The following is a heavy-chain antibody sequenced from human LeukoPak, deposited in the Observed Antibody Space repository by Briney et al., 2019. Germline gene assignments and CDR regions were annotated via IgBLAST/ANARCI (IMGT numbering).Heavy chain of an antibody. D-gene: IGHD5-12*01. CDR2: IYYSGST. J-gene: IGHJ5*02. CDR3: AREVRYSGYDFGWFDP. V-gene: IGHV4-59*11. CDR1: GCSISSHY. Sequence: SEALSLTCSVSGCSISSHYCSWIRQPPGKGLEWIGYIYYSGSTNYNTSLKSRVTISVDTAKNQFSLKLSSVTAADTAVYCCAREVRYSGYDFGWFDPWGQGTLVTVSS.